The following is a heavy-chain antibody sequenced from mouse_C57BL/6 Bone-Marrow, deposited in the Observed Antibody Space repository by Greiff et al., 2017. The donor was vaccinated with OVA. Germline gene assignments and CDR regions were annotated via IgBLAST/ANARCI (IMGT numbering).Heavy chain of an antibody. CDR3: ARGYGSSS. CDR2: ISSGGSYT. Sequence: DVMLVESGGDLVKPGGSLKLSCAASGFTFSSYGMSWVRQTPDKRLEWVATISSGGSYTYYPDSVKGRFTISRDNAKNTLYLQMSSLKSEDTAMYYCARGYGSSSWGQGTTLTVSS. CDR1: GFTFSSYG. D-gene: IGHD1-1*01. J-gene: IGHJ2*01. V-gene: IGHV5-6*02.